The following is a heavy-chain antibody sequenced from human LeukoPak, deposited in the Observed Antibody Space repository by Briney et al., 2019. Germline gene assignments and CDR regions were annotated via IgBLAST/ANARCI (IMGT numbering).Heavy chain of an antibody. D-gene: IGHD3-22*01. J-gene: IGHJ4*02. Sequence: GGSLRLPCAASGFTFSSYGMSWVRQAPGNGLEWVSAMSGSGGSTYYADSVKGRFTISRDNSKNTLYLQMNSLRAEDTAVYYCAKKTLYYDSKDWGQGTLVTVSS. CDR1: GFTFSSYG. CDR2: MSGSGGST. CDR3: AKKTLYYDSKD. V-gene: IGHV3-23*01.